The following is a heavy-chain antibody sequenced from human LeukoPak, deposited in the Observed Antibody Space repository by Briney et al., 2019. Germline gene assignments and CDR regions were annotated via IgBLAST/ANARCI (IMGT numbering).Heavy chain of an antibody. CDR3: ARQAILKSTARKYQLPVEDY. J-gene: IGHJ4*02. CDR2: ISAYNGNT. V-gene: IGHV1-18*01. D-gene: IGHD2-2*01. Sequence: GASVKVSCKASGYTFTSYGISWVRQAPGQGLEWMGWISAYNGNTNYAQKLQGRVTMTTDTSTSTAYMELRSLRSDDTAVYYCARQAILKSTARKYQLPVEDYWGQGTLVTVSS. CDR1: GYTFTSYG.